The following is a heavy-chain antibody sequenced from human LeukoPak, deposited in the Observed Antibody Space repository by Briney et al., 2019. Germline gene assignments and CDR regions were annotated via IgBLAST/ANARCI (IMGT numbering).Heavy chain of an antibody. Sequence: PGESLQISCKGSGCSFTSYWIGWVRQMPGKGLEWMGIIYPGDSDTRYSPSFQGQVTISADKSISTAYLQWSSLKASDTAMYYCARGFGVLRFLESPYYMDVWGKGTTVTVSS. CDR1: GCSFTSYW. CDR2: IYPGDSDT. V-gene: IGHV5-51*01. CDR3: ARGFGVLRFLESPYYMDV. J-gene: IGHJ6*03. D-gene: IGHD3-3*01.